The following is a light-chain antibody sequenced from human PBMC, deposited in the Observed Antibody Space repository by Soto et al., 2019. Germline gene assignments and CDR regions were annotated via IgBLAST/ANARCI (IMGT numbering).Light chain of an antibody. CDR1: QSVSSSY. V-gene: IGKV3-20*01. CDR3: QQYPGYT. CDR2: GAS. Sequence: EIVLTQSPGTRSLSPGERATLSGRVSQSVSSSYLAWYQQKPGQAPRLLIYGASSRATGIPDRFSGSGSGTDFTLTISRLEPEDFAVYYCQQYPGYTFGQGTKLEIK. J-gene: IGKJ2*01.